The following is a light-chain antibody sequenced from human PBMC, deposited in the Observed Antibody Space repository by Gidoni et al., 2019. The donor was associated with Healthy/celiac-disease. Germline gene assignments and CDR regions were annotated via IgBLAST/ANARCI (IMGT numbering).Light chain of an antibody. CDR3: QQYGTSGRT. V-gene: IGKV3-20*01. J-gene: IGKJ4*01. Sequence: EIVLKQSPGTLSLSPGERATLSCRASQSVSSSYLAWYQQKPGQAPRLLIYGASSRATGIPDRFSGSGSGTDFTLTISRLEPEDFAVYYCQQYGTSGRTFGGGTKVEIK. CDR2: GAS. CDR1: QSVSSSY.